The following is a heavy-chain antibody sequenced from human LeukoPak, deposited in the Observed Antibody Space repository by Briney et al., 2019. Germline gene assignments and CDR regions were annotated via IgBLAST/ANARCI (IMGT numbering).Heavy chain of an antibody. D-gene: IGHD1-26*01. CDR3: AKDSRHRIVGTTTFLDY. CDR1: GFTFSSYG. CDR2: IRYDGSNE. Sequence: PGGSLRLSCAASGFTFSSYGMHWVRQAPGKGLEWVSFIRYDGSNEYYADSVRGRFTISRDNSRNTLYLQMNSLRAEDTAVYYCAKDSRHRIVGTTTFLDYWGQGTLVTVSS. J-gene: IGHJ4*02. V-gene: IGHV3-30*02.